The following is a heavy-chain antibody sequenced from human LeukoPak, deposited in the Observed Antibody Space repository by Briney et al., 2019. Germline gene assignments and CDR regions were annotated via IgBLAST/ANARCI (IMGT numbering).Heavy chain of an antibody. Sequence: ASVKVSCKASGYTFTSYAMHWVRQAPGQRLEWMGWINAGNGNTKYSQKLQGRVTMTTDTSTSTAYMELRSLRSDDTAVYYCAREGTHYYDSSGYYYYFDYWGQGTLVTVSS. CDR1: GYTFTSYA. CDR3: AREGTHYYDSSGYYYYFDY. CDR2: INAGNGNT. V-gene: IGHV1-3*01. D-gene: IGHD3-22*01. J-gene: IGHJ4*02.